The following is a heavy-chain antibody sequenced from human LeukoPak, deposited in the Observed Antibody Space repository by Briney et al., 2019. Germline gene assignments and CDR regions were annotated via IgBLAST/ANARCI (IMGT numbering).Heavy chain of an antibody. CDR1: GFTFSSSA. Sequence: PGGSLRLSCAASGFTFSSSAMNWVRQAPGKGPEWVSVISGGGGSTFYADSVKGRFTISRDNSKNTLYLQMNSLRAEDTAVYYCAKARYSGYAFDAFDMWGQGTMVSVSS. V-gene: IGHV3-23*01. J-gene: IGHJ3*02. CDR2: ISGGGGST. D-gene: IGHD5-12*01. CDR3: AKARYSGYAFDAFDM.